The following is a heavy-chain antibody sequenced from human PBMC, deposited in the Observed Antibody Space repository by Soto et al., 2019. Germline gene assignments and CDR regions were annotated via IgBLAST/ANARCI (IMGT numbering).Heavy chain of an antibody. CDR2: IYYSGST. D-gene: IGHD2-2*01. Sequence: SETLSLTCTVSGGSISSGGYYWSWIRQHPGKGLEWIGYIYYSGSTYYNPSLKSRVTISVDTSKNQFSLKLSSVTAADTAVYYCASRYCSSTSCPNWFDPWGQGTLVTVSS. V-gene: IGHV4-31*03. CDR3: ASRYCSSTSCPNWFDP. CDR1: GGSISSGGYY. J-gene: IGHJ5*02.